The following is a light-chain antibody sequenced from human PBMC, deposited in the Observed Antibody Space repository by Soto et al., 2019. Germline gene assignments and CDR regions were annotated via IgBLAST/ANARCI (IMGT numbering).Light chain of an antibody. CDR2: GAS. V-gene: IGKV3-20*01. CDR1: QSVSSSY. CDR3: QQHGSSPPFT. J-gene: IGKJ3*01. Sequence: IVLTQSPGNLVMSPCETTSLSSSASQSVSSSYLAWYQQKPGQAPRLLIYGASSRATGIPDRFSGSGSGTDFTLTISRLEPEDFAVYYCQQHGSSPPFTFGPGTKVDIK.